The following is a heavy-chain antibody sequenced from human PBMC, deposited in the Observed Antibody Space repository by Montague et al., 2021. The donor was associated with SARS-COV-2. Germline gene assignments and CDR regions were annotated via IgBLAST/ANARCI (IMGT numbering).Heavy chain of an antibody. J-gene: IGHJ4*02. D-gene: IGHD3-10*01. CDR3: ARGGGSVTYYNGPLGY. Sequence: SETLSLTCTVSGGSITGYYWSWLRRSPGKGLEWIAYIYDGGAVNYNPSLGSRVTISTDTSKNQLSLKVNSVTAAATAVYYCARGGGSVTYYNGPLGYWGQGTLVTVSS. CDR2: IYDGGAV. CDR1: GGSITGYY. V-gene: IGHV4-59*01.